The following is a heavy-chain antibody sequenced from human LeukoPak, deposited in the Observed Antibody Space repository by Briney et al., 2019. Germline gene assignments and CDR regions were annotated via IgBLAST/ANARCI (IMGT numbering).Heavy chain of an antibody. CDR2: ISGGRT. CDR1: GFTFSNYD. J-gene: IGHJ4*02. V-gene: IGHV3-23*01. Sequence: GGSLRLSCAASGFTFSNYDMSWVRQAPWKGLEWVSSISGGRTYYADSVKGRFTISRDNSKNTLDLQMHSLRVEDTAVYYCARGDSGNFDYWGQGTLVTVSS. D-gene: IGHD1-26*01. CDR3: ARGDSGNFDY.